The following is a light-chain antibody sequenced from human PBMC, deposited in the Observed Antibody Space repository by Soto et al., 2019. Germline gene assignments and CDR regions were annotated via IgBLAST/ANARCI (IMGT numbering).Light chain of an antibody. V-gene: IGKV1D-13*01. J-gene: IGKJ4*01. CDR2: DAS. Sequence: AIQLTQSPSSLSASVGDRVTITCRASQGINSVLVWYRQKPGKAPELLIYDASNLESGVPSRFSGSGSGSDFTLTISSLQPEDFATYYCQQFINYPLTFGGGTKVEIK. CDR1: QGINSV. CDR3: QQFINYPLT.